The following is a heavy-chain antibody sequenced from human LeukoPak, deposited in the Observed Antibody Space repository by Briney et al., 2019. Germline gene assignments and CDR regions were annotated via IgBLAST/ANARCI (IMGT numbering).Heavy chain of an antibody. V-gene: IGHV3-21*01. D-gene: IGHD2-2*01. J-gene: IGHJ6*02. CDR1: GFTFSSYS. CDR2: ISSSSYI. CDR3: ARDGYGYCSSTSCPNQDGMDV. Sequence: GGSLRLSCAASGFTFSSYSMNWVRQAPGKGLEWVSSISSSSYINYADSVKGRFTISRDNAKNSLYLQMNSLRAEDTAVYYCARDGYGYCSSTSCPNQDGMDVWGQGTTVTVSS.